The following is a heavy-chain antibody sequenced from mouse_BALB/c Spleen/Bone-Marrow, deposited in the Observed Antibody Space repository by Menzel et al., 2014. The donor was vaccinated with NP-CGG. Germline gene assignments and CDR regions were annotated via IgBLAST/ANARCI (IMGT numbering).Heavy chain of an antibody. CDR3: ARGLRAY. CDR1: GYAFSTYW. V-gene: IGHV1-80*01. J-gene: IGHJ3*01. Sequence: VMLVESGAELVRPGSSVKISCKASGYAFSTYWMNWVKQRPGQGLEWIGQVYPGDCDTNYNGKFKGKATLTADKSSSTAYMQLSSLTSEDSAIYFCARGLRAYWGQGTLVTVSA. CDR2: VYPGDCDT.